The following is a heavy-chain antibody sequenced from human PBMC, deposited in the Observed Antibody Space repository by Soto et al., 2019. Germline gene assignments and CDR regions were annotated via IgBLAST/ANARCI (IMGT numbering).Heavy chain of an antibody. CDR2: IFQREST. D-gene: IGHD2-15*01. CDR3: ARINLPIRDFHP. V-gene: IGHV4-30-2*01. Sequence: QLQLQESGSGLVKPSQTLSLTCAVSGGSISSGVHSWSWIRQPPGKGLEWIGYIFQRESTYYTPFLKSRVTISIDRAKKQFFLKFAFVAAAGNARFFWARINLPIRDFHPRGQGTLVTVSS. CDR1: GGSISSGVHS. J-gene: IGHJ5*01.